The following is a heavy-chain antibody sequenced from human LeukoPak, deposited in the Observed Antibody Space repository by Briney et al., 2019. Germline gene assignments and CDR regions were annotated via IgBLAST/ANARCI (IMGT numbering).Heavy chain of an antibody. CDR3: ARVGRSRGSLPNSYYYMDV. D-gene: IGHD1-26*01. V-gene: IGHV1-69*05. CDR2: IIPIFRST. CDR1: GDIFNSYS. J-gene: IGHJ6*03. Sequence: ASVEVSCNASGDIFNSYSVSWVRQAPGQGLEWMGGIIPIFRSTNYAQKFQGRVTITTDQSTRTAYMELNSLSSGDTAVYYCARVGRSRGSLPNSYYYMDVWGKGTTVTVSS.